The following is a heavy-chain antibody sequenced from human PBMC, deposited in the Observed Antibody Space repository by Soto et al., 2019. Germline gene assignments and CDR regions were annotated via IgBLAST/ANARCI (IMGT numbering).Heavy chain of an antibody. CDR2: ISGYNGDT. J-gene: IGHJ4*02. CDR1: GYTFTSYG. V-gene: IGHV1-18*01. CDR3: ARDWVGDLAY. Sequence: QVQLVQCGGEVKQPEASVKVSCKTSGYTFTSYGISWVRQAPGQGLEWMGWISGYNGDTKYVQKFQGRVTLTTDTSTNTAYMEVRSLRSDDTAVYYCARDWVGDLAYWGQGTLVTVSS. D-gene: IGHD4-17*01.